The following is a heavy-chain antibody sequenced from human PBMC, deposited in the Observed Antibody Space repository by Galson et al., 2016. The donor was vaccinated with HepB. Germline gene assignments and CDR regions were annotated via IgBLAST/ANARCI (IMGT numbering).Heavy chain of an antibody. J-gene: IGHJ6*02. CDR1: GFTVSS. Sequence: SLRLSCAASGFTVSSMTWVRQAPGKGLEWVSVIYSGGSTYYTDSVKGRFTISRDNSKNTAYLQMNSLRAEDTAMYHCATKQEGITMIRGVTVDYYGMDVWGQGTTVTVSS. D-gene: IGHD3-10*01. V-gene: IGHV3-53*01. CDR2: IYSGGST. CDR3: ATKQEGITMIRGVTVDYYGMDV.